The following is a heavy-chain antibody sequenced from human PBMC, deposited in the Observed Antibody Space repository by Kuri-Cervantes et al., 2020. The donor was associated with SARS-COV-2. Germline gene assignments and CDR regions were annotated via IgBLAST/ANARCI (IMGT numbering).Heavy chain of an antibody. CDR1: GGSISSYY. J-gene: IGHJ4*02. Sequence: GSLRLSCTVSGGSISSYYWSWIRQPPGKGLEWIGYVSYNGATAYNPSLKSRVTMSLDTSKNQFSLRLSSVTAADTAVYYCSGRVDFSSVDYWGQGTLVTVSS. V-gene: IGHV4-59*01. D-gene: IGHD3/OR15-3a*01. CDR2: VSYNGAT. CDR3: SGRVDFSSVDY.